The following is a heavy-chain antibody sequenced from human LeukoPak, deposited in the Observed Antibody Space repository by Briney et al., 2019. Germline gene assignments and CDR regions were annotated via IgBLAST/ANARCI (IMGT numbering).Heavy chain of an antibody. Sequence: GGSLRLSCAASGFTFSNYWMRWVRQAPGKGLEWVANIRQDGSEKYYVDSMRGRFTISRDNAKNSLYLQMSSLRAEDTAVYYCARHTAGLDYWGQGTLVTVSS. CDR1: GFTFSNYW. CDR2: IRQDGSEK. D-gene: IGHD5-18*01. CDR3: ARHTAGLDY. V-gene: IGHV3-7*01. J-gene: IGHJ4*02.